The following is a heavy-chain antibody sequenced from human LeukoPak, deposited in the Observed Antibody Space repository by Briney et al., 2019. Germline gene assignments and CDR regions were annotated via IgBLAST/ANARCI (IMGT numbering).Heavy chain of an antibody. V-gene: IGHV4-59*01. CDR3: ARDPGSYGYYFDY. D-gene: IGHD5-18*01. Sequence: PSETLPLTCTVSGGSISSYYWSWIRQPPGKGLEWIGYIYYSGSTNYNPSLKSRVTISVDTSKNQFSLKLSSVTAADTAVYYCARDPGSYGYYFDYWGQGTLVTVSS. J-gene: IGHJ4*02. CDR1: GGSISSYY. CDR2: IYYSGST.